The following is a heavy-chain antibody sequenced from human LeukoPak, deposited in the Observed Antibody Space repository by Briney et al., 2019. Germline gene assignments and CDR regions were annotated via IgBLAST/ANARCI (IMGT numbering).Heavy chain of an antibody. CDR3: ARSVITFGGVIVIPLNFDY. J-gene: IGHJ4*02. D-gene: IGHD3-16*02. CDR2: ISYDGSNK. CDR1: GFTFSSYA. Sequence: PGGSLRLSCAASGFTFSSYAMHWVRQAPGRGLEWVAVISYDGSNKYYADSVKGRFTISRDNAKNSLYLQMNSLRAEDTAVYYCARSVITFGGVIVIPLNFDYWGQGTLVTVSS. V-gene: IGHV3-30-3*01.